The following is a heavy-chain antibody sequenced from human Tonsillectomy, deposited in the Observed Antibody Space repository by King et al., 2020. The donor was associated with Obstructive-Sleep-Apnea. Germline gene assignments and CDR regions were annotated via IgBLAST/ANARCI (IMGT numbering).Heavy chain of an antibody. D-gene: IGHD3-22*01. CDR1: GGSISSSSYY. CDR2: GYYSGST. J-gene: IGHJ3*02. CDR3: ASGDYYDSSGYLLGAFDI. V-gene: IGHV4-39*07. Sequence: QLQESGPGLVKPSETLSLTCTVSGGSISSSSYYWGWIRQPPGKGLEWIGSGYYSGSTYYNPSLKSRVTISVDTSKNQFSLRLSSVTAADTAVYYCASGDYYDSSGYLLGAFDIWGQGTMVTVSS.